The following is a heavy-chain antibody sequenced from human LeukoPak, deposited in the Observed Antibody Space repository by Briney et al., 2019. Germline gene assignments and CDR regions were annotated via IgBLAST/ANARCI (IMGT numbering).Heavy chain of an antibody. D-gene: IGHD4-17*01. V-gene: IGHV3-23*01. CDR3: AKDQDDYGDYSVSYYYAMDV. J-gene: IGHJ6*02. CDR1: GFTFRSYA. CDR2: ISGSGGTT. Sequence: GGSLRLSCAASGFTFRSYAMSWVRQAPGKGLEWVSTISGSGGTTYYADCVKGRFTISRDNSKNTLYMQMNSLRAEDTAVYYCAKDQDDYGDYSVSYYYAMDVWGQGTTVTVSS.